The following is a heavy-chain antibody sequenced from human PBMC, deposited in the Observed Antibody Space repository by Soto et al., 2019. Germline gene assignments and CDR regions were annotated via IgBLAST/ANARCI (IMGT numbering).Heavy chain of an antibody. CDR2: ISYDGSNK. Sequence: GGSLRLSCAASGFTFSSYAIHWVRQAPGKGLEWVAVISYDGSNKYYADSVKGRFTISRDNSKNTLYLQMNSLRAEDTAVYYCAREMGSEGCSSTSCYTPAGMDVWGQGTTVTVSS. D-gene: IGHD2-2*02. V-gene: IGHV3-30-3*01. CDR1: GFTFSSYA. J-gene: IGHJ6*02. CDR3: AREMGSEGCSSTSCYTPAGMDV.